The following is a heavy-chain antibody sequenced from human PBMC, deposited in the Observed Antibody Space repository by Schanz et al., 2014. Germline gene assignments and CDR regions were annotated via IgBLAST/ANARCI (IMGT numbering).Heavy chain of an antibody. CDR2: ISSSSSYI. V-gene: IGHV3-21*01. CDR3: ARDGDRCYHNYYMDV. J-gene: IGHJ6*03. D-gene: IGHD4-17*01. Sequence: EVQLLESGGGLVQPGGSLRLSCAASGFTFSSYAMSWVRQAPGKGLEWVSSISSSSSYIYYADSVKGRFTVSRDNARNSLYLHMNTLGAEDTAVYYCARDGDRCYHNYYMDVWGKGTTXTVSS. CDR1: GFTFSSYA.